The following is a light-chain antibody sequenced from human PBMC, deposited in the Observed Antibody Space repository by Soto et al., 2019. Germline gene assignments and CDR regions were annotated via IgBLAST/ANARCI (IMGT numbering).Light chain of an antibody. J-gene: IGLJ1*01. V-gene: IGLV2-18*02. CDR1: SSDVGSYNR. CDR2: EVS. CDR3: SSYTSSNTYV. Sequence: QSVLTQPPSVSGSPGQAVAISCTGTSSDVGSYNRVSWYQQPPGTAPKVMIYEVSNRPSGVPDRFSGSKSGNTASLTISGLQAEDEADYYCSSYTSSNTYVFGTGTKVTVL.